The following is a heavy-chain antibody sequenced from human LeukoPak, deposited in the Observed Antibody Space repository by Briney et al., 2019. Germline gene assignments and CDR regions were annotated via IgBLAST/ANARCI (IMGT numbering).Heavy chain of an antibody. CDR1: GFTFSSYW. CDR2: IKQDGSEK. Sequence: GGSLRLSCAASGFTFSSYWMSWVRQAPGKGLEWVANIKQDGSEKYYVDSVKGRFTISRDNAKNSLYLQMNSLRAEDTAVYYCARYRLAVADIYYMDVWGKGTTVTVSS. J-gene: IGHJ6*03. CDR3: ARYRLAVADIYYMDV. V-gene: IGHV3-7*01. D-gene: IGHD6-19*01.